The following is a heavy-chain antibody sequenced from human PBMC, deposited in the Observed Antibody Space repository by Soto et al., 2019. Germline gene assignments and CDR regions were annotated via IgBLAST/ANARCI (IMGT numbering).Heavy chain of an antibody. CDR2: IIPILGIA. Sequence: QVQLVQSGAEVKKPGSSVKVSCKASGGTFSSYTISWVRQAPGQGLEWMGRIIPILGIANYAQKFQGRVTITADKSTSTAYMELSSLRSEDTAVYYCAREPILGYCSSTSCHTYNWFDPWGQGTLVTVSS. J-gene: IGHJ5*02. V-gene: IGHV1-69*08. CDR3: AREPILGYCSSTSCHTYNWFDP. CDR1: GGTFSSYT. D-gene: IGHD2-2*01.